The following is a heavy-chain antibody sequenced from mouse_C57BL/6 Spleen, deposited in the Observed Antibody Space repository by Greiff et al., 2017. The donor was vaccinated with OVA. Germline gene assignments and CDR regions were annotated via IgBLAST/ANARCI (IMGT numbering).Heavy chain of an antibody. CDR3: ARFTTVVAKGMDY. D-gene: IGHD1-1*01. CDR2: IDPSDSET. CDR1: GYTFTSYW. Sequence: VQLQQSGAELVRPGSSVKLSCKASGYTFTSYWMHWVKPRPIQGLEWIGNIDPSDSETHYNQKFKDKATLTVDKSSSTAYMQLSSLTSEDSAVYYCARFTTVVAKGMDYWGQGTSVTVSS. V-gene: IGHV1-52*01. J-gene: IGHJ4*01.